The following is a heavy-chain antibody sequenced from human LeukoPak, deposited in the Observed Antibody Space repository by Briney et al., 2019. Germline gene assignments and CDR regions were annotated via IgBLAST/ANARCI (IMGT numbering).Heavy chain of an antibody. Sequence: SETLSLTCTVSGGSISSGSYYWSWIRQPAGKGLEWIGRIYTSGSTNYNPSLKSRVTISVDTSKNQFSLKLSSVTAADTAVYYCARSYSSGSSWFDPWGQGTLVTVSS. CDR1: GGSISSGSYY. V-gene: IGHV4-61*02. CDR2: IYTSGST. D-gene: IGHD6-19*01. CDR3: ARSYSSGSSWFDP. J-gene: IGHJ5*02.